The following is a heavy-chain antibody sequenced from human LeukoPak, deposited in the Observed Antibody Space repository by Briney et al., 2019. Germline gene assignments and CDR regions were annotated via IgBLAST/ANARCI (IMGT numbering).Heavy chain of an antibody. CDR3: AGAPDYFESSENGMDV. V-gene: IGHV7-4-1*02. Sequence: ASVKVSCKASGNTFSNYGMNWVRQAPGQGLEWMGWISTKTGNPMYAQGFTGRFVFSLDTSVSTAYLQISSLKAEDTAVYYCAGAPDYFESSENGMDVWDQGTTVIVSS. CDR1: GNTFSNYG. D-gene: IGHD3-22*01. J-gene: IGHJ6*02. CDR2: ISTKTGNP.